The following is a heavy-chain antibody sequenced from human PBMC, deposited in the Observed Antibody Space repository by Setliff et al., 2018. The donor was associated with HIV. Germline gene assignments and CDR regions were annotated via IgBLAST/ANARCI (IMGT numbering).Heavy chain of an antibody. V-gene: IGHV4-39*07. CDR2: VYYSGNT. D-gene: IGHD5-18*01. CDR3: ARGGGPDTNFDL. CDR1: GGSIRNGLYY. Sequence: TSETLSLTCTVSGGSIRNGLYYWHWIRQPPGKGLEWIGSVYYSGNTYYKPSLKSRVTISVDTSKNQFSLRLSSVTAADGAVYYCARGGGPDTNFDLWGQGTLVTVSS. J-gene: IGHJ4*02.